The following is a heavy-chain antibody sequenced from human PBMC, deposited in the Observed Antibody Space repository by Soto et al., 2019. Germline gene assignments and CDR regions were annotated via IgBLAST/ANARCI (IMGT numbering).Heavy chain of an antibody. D-gene: IGHD3-9*01. CDR3: ARKRVDYDILTGYSDYYYYRMDV. CDR2: IYYSGST. Sequence: SETLSLTCTVSGGSISSSIYYWGWIRQPPGKGLEWIGSIYYSGSTYYNPSLKSRVTISVDTSKNQFSLKLSSVTAADTAVYYCARKRVDYDILTGYSDYYYYRMDVWGQGTTVT. CDR1: GGSISSSIYY. J-gene: IGHJ6*02. V-gene: IGHV4-39*01.